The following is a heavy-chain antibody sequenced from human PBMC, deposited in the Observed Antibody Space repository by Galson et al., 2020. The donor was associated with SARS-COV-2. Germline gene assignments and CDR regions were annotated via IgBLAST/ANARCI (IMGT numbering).Heavy chain of an antibody. V-gene: IGHV3-7*01. CDR2: IKQDGSDK. CDR3: VKGGLRNFDARAGS. Sequence: QLGESLKISCAASGFTFSSSWMSWVRQPPGMGLEWVANIKQDGSDKNYVDSVKGRFTISRDNAKNSLYLQMNGLTPEDAAVYYCVKGGLRNFDARAGSWGQGTRVTVSS. D-gene: IGHD3-9*01. CDR1: GFTFSSSW. J-gene: IGHJ5*02.